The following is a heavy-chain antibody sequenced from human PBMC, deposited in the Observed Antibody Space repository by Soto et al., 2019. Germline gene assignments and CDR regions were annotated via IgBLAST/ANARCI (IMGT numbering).Heavy chain of an antibody. V-gene: IGHV1-69*02. Sequence: QVQLVQSGAEVKKPGSSVKVSCKASGCTFSSYTISWVRQAPGQGLEWMGRIIPILGIANYAQKFQGRVTMTADKSTSTAYMELSSLRSEDTAVYYCARGYYDILTGPTNFDYWGQGTLVTVSS. J-gene: IGHJ4*02. CDR2: IIPILGIA. CDR1: GCTFSSYT. CDR3: ARGYYDILTGPTNFDY. D-gene: IGHD3-9*01.